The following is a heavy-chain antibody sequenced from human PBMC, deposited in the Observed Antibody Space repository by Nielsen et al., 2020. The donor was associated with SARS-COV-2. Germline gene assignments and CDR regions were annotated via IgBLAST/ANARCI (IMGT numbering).Heavy chain of an antibody. D-gene: IGHD4-17*01. J-gene: IGHJ2*01. CDR2: ISWNSVSI. Sequence: SLKISCVGSGFTFDDYAMHWVWQAPGKGLEWVSGISWNSVSIDYADSVKGRFTISRDNAKSSLYPQMNSLRAEDTAFYYCAKVYGDYVGFFDVWGRGTLVTVSS. CDR1: GFTFDDYA. V-gene: IGHV3-9*01. CDR3: AKVYGDYVGFFDV.